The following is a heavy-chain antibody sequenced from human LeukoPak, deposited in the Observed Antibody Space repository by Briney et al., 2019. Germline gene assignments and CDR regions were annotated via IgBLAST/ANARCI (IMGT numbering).Heavy chain of an antibody. CDR2: IYYSGST. V-gene: IGHV4-59*08. D-gene: IGHD4-17*01. J-gene: IGHJ5*02. CDR1: GGSISSYY. Sequence: KTSETLSLTCAVSGGSISSYYWSWIRQPPEKGLEWIGYIYYSGSTNYNPSLKSRVTISVDTSKNQFSLKLSSVTAADTAVYYCARANDYGDYVPGWFDPWGQGTLVTVSS. CDR3: ARANDYGDYVPGWFDP.